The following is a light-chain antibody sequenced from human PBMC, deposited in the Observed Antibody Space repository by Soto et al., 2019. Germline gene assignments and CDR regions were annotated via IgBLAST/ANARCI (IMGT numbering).Light chain of an antibody. CDR2: EVS. V-gene: IGLV2-14*01. CDR1: SSDIGGYDY. J-gene: IGLJ1*01. CDR3: SSYTGSSTLYV. Sequence: QSVLTQPASVSGSPGQSITISCTGTSSDIGGYDYVSWYQQHPGKVPKLMIFEVSNRPSGVSYRFSGSKSGNTASLTISGIQAEDEADYYCSSYTGSSTLYVFGTGTKLTVL.